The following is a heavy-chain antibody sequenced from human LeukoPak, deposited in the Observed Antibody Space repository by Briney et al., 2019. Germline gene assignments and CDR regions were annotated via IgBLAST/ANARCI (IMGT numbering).Heavy chain of an antibody. Sequence: GGSLRLSCAASGLTFSIHWMNWVRQAPGKGLECVANINQDGSDKYYVDSVKGRFTISRDNTKNSLYLQMNSLRAEDTAVYYCARARWYSCDYWGQGTLVTVSS. CDR3: ARARWYSCDY. J-gene: IGHJ4*02. D-gene: IGHD5-24*01. V-gene: IGHV3-7*01. CDR2: INQDGSDK. CDR1: GLTFSIHW.